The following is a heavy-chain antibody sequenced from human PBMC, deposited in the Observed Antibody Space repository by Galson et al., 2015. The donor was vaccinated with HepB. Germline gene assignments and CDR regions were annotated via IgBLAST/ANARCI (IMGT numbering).Heavy chain of an antibody. V-gene: IGHV4-39*01. CDR1: GASISSRTYY. D-gene: IGHD3-16*02. Sequence: ETLSLTCSVSGASISSRTYYWVWIRQPPGKGLEWIGNVHSSGVTYYNPSLKSRVTISGDTAKNQFSLRVSSVTAADTAVYYCVRALGGSYFYGMDVWGQGTTVTVSS. CDR3: VRALGGSYFYGMDV. J-gene: IGHJ6*02. CDR2: VHSSGVT.